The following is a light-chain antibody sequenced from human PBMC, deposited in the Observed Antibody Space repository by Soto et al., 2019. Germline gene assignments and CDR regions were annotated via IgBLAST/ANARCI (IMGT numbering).Light chain of an antibody. Sequence: QSALTQPHSASGSPGQSVTISCTGTSSDVGGYDYVSWYQQHPGKAPKLMIYEVTIRPSGVSDRFSGSKSGNTASLTVSGLQAEDEADYYCSSYTGGNPSYVFGTGTKVTV. CDR2: EVT. J-gene: IGLJ1*01. CDR1: SSDVGGYDY. CDR3: SSYTGGNPSYV. V-gene: IGLV2-8*01.